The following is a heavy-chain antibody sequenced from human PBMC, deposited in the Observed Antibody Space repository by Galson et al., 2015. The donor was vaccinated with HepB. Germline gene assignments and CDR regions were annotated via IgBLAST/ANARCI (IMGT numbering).Heavy chain of an antibody. CDR2: ISGSGGST. D-gene: IGHD3-10*01. J-gene: IGHJ4*02. CDR1: GFTFSSYA. CDR3: ATLSSLWFGELPFDY. Sequence: SLRLSCAASGFTFSSYAMSWVRQAPGKGLEWVSAISGSGGSTYYADSVKGRFTISRDNSKNTLYLQMNSLRAEDTAVYYCATLSSLWFGELPFDYWGQGTLVTVSS. V-gene: IGHV3-23*01.